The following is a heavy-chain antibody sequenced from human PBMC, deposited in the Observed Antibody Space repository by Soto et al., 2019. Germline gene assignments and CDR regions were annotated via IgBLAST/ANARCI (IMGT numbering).Heavy chain of an antibody. CDR2: ITGSGGGT. J-gene: IGHJ3*02. V-gene: IGHV3-23*01. Sequence: EVQLLESGGRLVPPGGSLRLSCAGSRFSFSNYAMTWARQAPGEGLEWVSSITGSGGGTTYADSVKGRFTISRDNSKNILYLQMHSLRADDTAVYYCSTDPNGDYIGAFDNWGQGTMVTVSS. CDR3: STDPNGDYIGAFDN. D-gene: IGHD4-17*01. CDR1: RFSFSNYA.